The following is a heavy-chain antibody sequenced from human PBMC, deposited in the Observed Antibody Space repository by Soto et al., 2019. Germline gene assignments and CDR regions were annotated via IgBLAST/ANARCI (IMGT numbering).Heavy chain of an antibody. CDR2: IYYSGST. V-gene: IGHV4-31*03. J-gene: IGHJ5*02. CDR3: ARDSGYCSSTSCYAGENWFDP. CDR1: GGSISSGGYY. D-gene: IGHD2-2*01. Sequence: QVQLQESGPGLVKPSQTLSLTCTVSGGSISSGGYYWSWIRQHPGKGLEWIGYIYYSGSTYYNPSLKSRVTISVDTSKNQFSLKLSSVTAADTAVYYCARDSGYCSSTSCYAGENWFDPWGQGTLVTVSS.